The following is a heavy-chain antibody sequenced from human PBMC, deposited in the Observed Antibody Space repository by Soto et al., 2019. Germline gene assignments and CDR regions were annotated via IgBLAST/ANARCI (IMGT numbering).Heavy chain of an antibody. J-gene: IGHJ4*02. V-gene: IGHV1-2*04. CDR2: INSNSGGT. Sequence: ASVKVSCKASGYTFTGYYIHWVRQAPGQGLEWMGWINSNSGGTNYAQKFQGWVTMTRDTSISTAYMDLTRLRSDDTAVYYCARALGGYDPVFDYWGQGTLVTVSS. CDR3: ARALGGYDPVFDY. D-gene: IGHD2-15*01. CDR1: GYTFTGYY.